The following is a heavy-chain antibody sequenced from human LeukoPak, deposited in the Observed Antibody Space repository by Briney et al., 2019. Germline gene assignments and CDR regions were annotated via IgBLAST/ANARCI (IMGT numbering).Heavy chain of an antibody. CDR3: ARDFSSSWYSTEAFDH. V-gene: IGHV3-21*01. CDR2: ISSSSSYI. Sequence: PGGSLRLSCAASGFTFSSYEMNWVRQAPGKGLEWVSSISSSSSYIYYADSVKGRFTISRDNAKNSLYLQMNSLRAEDTAVYYCARDFSSSWYSTEAFDHWGQGTLVTVSS. CDR1: GFTFSSYE. D-gene: IGHD6-13*01. J-gene: IGHJ4*02.